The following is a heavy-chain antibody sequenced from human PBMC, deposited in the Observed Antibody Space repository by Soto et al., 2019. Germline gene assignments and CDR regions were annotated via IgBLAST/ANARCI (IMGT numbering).Heavy chain of an antibody. CDR2: IYWDDDK. CDR1: GFSLTTSGVG. J-gene: IGHJ4*02. Sequence: QITLNESGPTPVKPRQTLTLTCTFSGFSLTTSGVGVGWIRQSPGKAPEWPALIYWDDDKRYSPSLKSRLTITKDTSKNQVVLTMADLDPADTATYYCAHRVLRTVFGLVTTTAIYFDFWGQGTPVAVSS. V-gene: IGHV2-5*02. D-gene: IGHD3-3*01. CDR3: AHRVLRTVFGLVTTTAIYFDF.